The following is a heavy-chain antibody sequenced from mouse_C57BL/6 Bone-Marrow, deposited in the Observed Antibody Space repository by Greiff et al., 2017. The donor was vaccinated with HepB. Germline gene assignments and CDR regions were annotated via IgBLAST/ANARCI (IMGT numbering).Heavy chain of an antibody. CDR2: IYPRSGNN. CDR3: VRRPYAMDY. CDR1: GYTFTSYG. J-gene: IGHJ4*01. Sequence: QVQLQQSGAELARPGASVKLSCKASGYTFTSYGISWVKQRTGQGLEWIGEIYPRSGNNYYNEKFKGKATLTADKSSSTAYMELRSLTYEASAFYICVRRPYAMDYWGQGTSVTVSS. V-gene: IGHV1-81*01.